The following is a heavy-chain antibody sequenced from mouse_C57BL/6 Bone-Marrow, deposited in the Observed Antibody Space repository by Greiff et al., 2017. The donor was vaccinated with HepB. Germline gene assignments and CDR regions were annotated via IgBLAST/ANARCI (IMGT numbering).Heavy chain of an antibody. CDR2: INPNNGGT. CDR1: GYTFTDYN. V-gene: IGHV1-18*01. Sequence: EVKLEESEPELVKPGASVKIPCKASGYTFTDYNMDWVKQSHGKSLEWIGDINPNNGGTIYNQKFKGKATLTVDKSSSTAYMELRSLTSEDTAVYYCARRMDYWGQGTSVTVSS. J-gene: IGHJ4*01. CDR3: ARRMDY.